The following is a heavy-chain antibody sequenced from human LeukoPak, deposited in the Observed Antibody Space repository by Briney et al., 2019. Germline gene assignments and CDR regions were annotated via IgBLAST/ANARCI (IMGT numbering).Heavy chain of an antibody. CDR3: AKDQDSSGYYSNWFDP. J-gene: IGHJ5*02. CDR2: ISGSGGST. CDR1: GFTFSSYA. D-gene: IGHD3-22*01. V-gene: IGHV3-23*01. Sequence: PGGSLRLSCAASGFTFSSYAMGWVRQAPGKGLERVSAISGSGGSTYYADSVKGRFTISRDNSKNTLYLQMNSLRAEDTAVYYCAKDQDSSGYYSNWFDPWGQGTLVTVSS.